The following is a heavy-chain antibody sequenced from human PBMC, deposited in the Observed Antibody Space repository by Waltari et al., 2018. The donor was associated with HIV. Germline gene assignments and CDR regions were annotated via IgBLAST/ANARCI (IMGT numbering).Heavy chain of an antibody. CDR2: ISCSNASM. Sequence: EVQLVEPGGGLVKPGGSLSLSCAASGFTFSRYSMNWVRQTPGNGLAVFSSISCSNASMTNANSAKGRSPGSSDNAQNSLYLQRYNLRAQDTAVHYCAIQDSRSYYPYGGQGTLVTVSS. D-gene: IGHD3-22*01. CDR1: GFTFSRYS. CDR3: AIQDSRSYYPY. J-gene: IGHJ4*02. V-gene: IGHV3-21*01.